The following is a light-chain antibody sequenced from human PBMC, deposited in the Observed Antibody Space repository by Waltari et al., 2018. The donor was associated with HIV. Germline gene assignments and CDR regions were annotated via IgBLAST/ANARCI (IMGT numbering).Light chain of an antibody. V-gene: IGKV4-1*01. CDR3: QQRTNWPPYS. J-gene: IGKJ2*03. CDR2: WAS. CDR1: QSVLYSSNNKDY. Sequence: DIVMTQSPDSLAVSLGERATINCKSSQSVLYSSNNKDYLAWYQQKPGQPPKLLIYWASTRESGVPDRFRGSGSGTDFTLTISSLEPEDFAVYYCQQRTNWPPYSFGQGTKLEIK.